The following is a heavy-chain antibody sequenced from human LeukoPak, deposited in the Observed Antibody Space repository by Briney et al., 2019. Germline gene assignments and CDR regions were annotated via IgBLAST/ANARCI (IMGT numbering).Heavy chain of an antibody. J-gene: IGHJ4*02. CDR3: ARHTYYDFWGGFGTIDY. CDR1: GGSISSYY. D-gene: IGHD3-3*01. V-gene: IGHV4-59*01. Sequence: SETLSLTCTVSGGSISSYYWSWIRQPPGKGLEWIGYIYYSGSTNYNPSLKSRVTISVDTSKNQFSLKLSSVTAADTAVYYCARHTYYDFWGGFGTIDYWGQGTLVTVSS. CDR2: IYYSGST.